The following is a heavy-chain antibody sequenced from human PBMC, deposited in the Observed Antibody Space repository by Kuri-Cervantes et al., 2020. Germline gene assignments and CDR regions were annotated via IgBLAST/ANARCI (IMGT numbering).Heavy chain of an antibody. CDR2: ISWNSGSI. Sequence: SLKISCAASGFTFDDYAMHWVRQAPGKGLEWVSGISWNSGSIGYADSVKGRFTISRDNARNALYLQMNSLRPEDTALYYCAKDIEARGYYFDYWGQGTPVTVSS. D-gene: IGHD2-21*01. V-gene: IGHV3-9*01. CDR3: AKDIEARGYYFDY. J-gene: IGHJ4*02. CDR1: GFTFDDYA.